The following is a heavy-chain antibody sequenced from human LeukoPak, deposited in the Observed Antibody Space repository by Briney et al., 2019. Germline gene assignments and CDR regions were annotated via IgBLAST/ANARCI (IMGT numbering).Heavy chain of an antibody. J-gene: IGHJ4*02. CDR1: GFTLGGHD. CDR2: VSSGHHA. V-gene: IGHV3-13*01. Sequence: PGGSLRLSCTASGFTLGGHDMHWVRHTTGGGLEWVAAVSSGHHAFYAGSVQSRFAVSRVDGKNSLYLQMNSLRGGDTAVYYCVREARGYHYTYFDYWGQGSLVTVSS. D-gene: IGHD5-18*01. CDR3: VREARGYHYTYFDY.